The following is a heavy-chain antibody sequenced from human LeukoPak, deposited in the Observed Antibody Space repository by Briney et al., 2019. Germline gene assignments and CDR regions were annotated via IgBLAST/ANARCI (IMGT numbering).Heavy chain of an antibody. J-gene: IGHJ5*02. D-gene: IGHD3-10*01. CDR1: GLSLTTHG. Sequence: PGKSLRLSCAASGLSLTTHGMHWVRQAPGKGLEWVAVIWYDGSNKYYADSVKGRFTISRDNSKNTLYLQMNTLRAEDTGMCYCAREIIVAGSYVVDLWGQGTLVTVSS. V-gene: IGHV3-33*01. CDR3: AREIIVAGSYVVDL. CDR2: IWYDGSNK.